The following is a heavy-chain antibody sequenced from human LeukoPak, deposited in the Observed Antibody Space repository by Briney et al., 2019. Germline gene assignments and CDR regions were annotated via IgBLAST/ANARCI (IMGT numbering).Heavy chain of an antibody. CDR2: ISSSSSYI. J-gene: IGHJ4*02. CDR1: GFTFSSYS. CDR3: ARFQAAAGTRGFDY. D-gene: IGHD6-13*01. V-gene: IGHV3-21*01. Sequence: GGSLRLSCAASGFTFSSYSMNWVRQAPGKGLEWVSSISSSSSYIYYADSVKGRFTISRDNFKNTLYLQMNSLRAEDTAVYYCARFQAAAGTRGFDYWGQGTLVIVSS.